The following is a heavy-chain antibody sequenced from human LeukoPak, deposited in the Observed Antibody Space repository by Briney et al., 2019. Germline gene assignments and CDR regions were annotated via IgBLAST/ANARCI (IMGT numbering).Heavy chain of an antibody. CDR2: ISWNSGSI. Sequence: GRSLRLSCAASGFTFDDYAMHWVRQAPGKGLEWVSGISWNSGSIGYADSVEGRFTISRDNAKNSLYLQMNSLRAEDTALYYCAKAGAYYDILTDYYYYYGMDVWGQGTTVTVSS. CDR1: GFTFDDYA. CDR3: AKAGAYYDILTDYYYYYGMDV. D-gene: IGHD3-9*01. J-gene: IGHJ6*02. V-gene: IGHV3-9*01.